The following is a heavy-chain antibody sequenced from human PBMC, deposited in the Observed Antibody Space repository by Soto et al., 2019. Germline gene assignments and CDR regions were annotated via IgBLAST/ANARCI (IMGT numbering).Heavy chain of an antibody. V-gene: IGHV3-30*03. Sequence: GGSLRLSCAASGFTFSSYGMHWVRQAPGKGLEWVAVISYDGSKKYYADSVKGRFTIARDNSKKTLYLQMNSLRAEDTAVYYGYGSGSYYGDYYYGMDVWGQGTTVTVSS. J-gene: IGHJ6*02. CDR3: YGSGSYYGDYYYGMDV. CDR1: GFTFSSYG. D-gene: IGHD3-10*01. CDR2: ISYDGSKK.